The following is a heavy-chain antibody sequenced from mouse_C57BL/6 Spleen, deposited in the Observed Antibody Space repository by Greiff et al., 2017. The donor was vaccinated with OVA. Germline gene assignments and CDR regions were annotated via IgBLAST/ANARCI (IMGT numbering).Heavy chain of an antibody. J-gene: IGHJ3*01. V-gene: IGHV5-4*01. Sequence: EVNVVESGGGLVKPGGSLKLSCAASGFTFSSYAMSWVRQTPEKRLEWVATISDGGSFTYYLDYVTGRFTISRDNAKNNLYLQMSQLKSEDTAMYYCARDDYSNYGFAYWGQGTLVTVSA. CDR2: ISDGGSFT. CDR1: GFTFSSYA. D-gene: IGHD2-5*01. CDR3: ARDDYSNYGFAY.